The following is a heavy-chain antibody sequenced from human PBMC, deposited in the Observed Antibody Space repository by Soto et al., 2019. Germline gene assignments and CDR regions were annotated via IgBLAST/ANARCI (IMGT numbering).Heavy chain of an antibody. V-gene: IGHV4-39*01. CDR1: GGSIRSSSYY. D-gene: IGHD3-22*01. J-gene: IGHJ4*02. CDR2: IYYSGST. CDR3: ARQVYYYDSSGYQFDY. Sequence: SETLSLTCTVSGGSIRSSSYYWGWIRKPPGKGLEWIGSIYYSGSTYYNPSLKSRVAISVDTSKNQFSLKLSSVTAADTAVYYCARQVYYYDSSGYQFDYWGQGTLVTVSS.